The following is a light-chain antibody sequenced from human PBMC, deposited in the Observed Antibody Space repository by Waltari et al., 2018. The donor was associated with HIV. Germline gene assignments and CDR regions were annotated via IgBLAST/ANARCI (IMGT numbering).Light chain of an antibody. CDR1: QSVIIY. Sequence: EIVLTQTPAILSLSPGERATLSCRASQSVIIYFACYQQKPGKLPRPLIYDASNKATAIPARFSGSGSGTDFTLTISSLEPEDFAVYYCQQRSRWPPAYAFGQGTKLEIK. CDR3: QQRSRWPPAYA. J-gene: IGKJ2*01. CDR2: DAS. V-gene: IGKV3-11*01.